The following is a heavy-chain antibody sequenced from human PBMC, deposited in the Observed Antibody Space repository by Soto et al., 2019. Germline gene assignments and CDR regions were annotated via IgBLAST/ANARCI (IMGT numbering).Heavy chain of an antibody. Sequence: QVQLVQSGAEVKKPGASVKVSCKASGYTFTSYVISWVRQAPGQGLEWMGWISAYNGNTNSAQKLQHRVTLTVETSTSTAYMVLRRLRYEDKAVYYCASTITFGGVAYWGQGTLLTVSS. CDR3: ASTITFGGVAY. D-gene: IGHD3-16*01. CDR2: ISAYNGNT. V-gene: IGHV1-18*01. J-gene: IGHJ4*02. CDR1: GYTFTSYV.